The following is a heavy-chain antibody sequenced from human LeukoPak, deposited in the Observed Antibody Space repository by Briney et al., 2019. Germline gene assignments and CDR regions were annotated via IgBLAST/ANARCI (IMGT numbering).Heavy chain of an antibody. Sequence: GGSLRLSCAASGFTFSSYSMDWVRQAPGKGLEWVSSISSSSSYIYYADSVKGRFTISRDNAKNSLYLQMNSLRAEDTAVYYCARGGAAAGTPPTSYWGQGTLVTVSS. CDR1: GFTFSSYS. D-gene: IGHD6-13*01. CDR3: ARGGAAAGTPPTSY. J-gene: IGHJ4*02. CDR2: ISSSSSYI. V-gene: IGHV3-21*01.